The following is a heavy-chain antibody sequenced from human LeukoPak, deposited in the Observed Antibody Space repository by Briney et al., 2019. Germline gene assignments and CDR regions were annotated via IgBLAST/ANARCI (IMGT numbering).Heavy chain of an antibody. CDR3: ARDSTPSYYYGSGSQNWFDP. Sequence: GGSLRLSCAASGFSFSSYSMNWVRQAPGKGLEWVSYISSSSSTIYYADSVKGRFTISRDNAKNSLYLQMNSLRAEDTAVYYCARDSTPSYYYGSGSQNWFDPWGQGTLVTVSS. J-gene: IGHJ5*02. CDR1: GFSFSSYS. CDR2: ISSSSSTI. D-gene: IGHD3-10*01. V-gene: IGHV3-48*01.